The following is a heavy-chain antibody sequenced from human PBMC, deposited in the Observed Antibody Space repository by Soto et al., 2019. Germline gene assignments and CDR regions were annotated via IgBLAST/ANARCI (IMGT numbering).Heavy chain of an antibody. CDR3: ARVPDV. CDR1: GGSISSGGYS. CDR2: IYHSGST. V-gene: IGHV4-30-2*01. Sequence: HLQLQESGSGLVKPSQTLSLTCAVSGGSISSGGYSWSWIRQPPGKGLEWIGYIYHSGSTYYHPSLKSRVTMSVDRSKNQFSLKLSSLTAADTAMYYCARVPDVWGQGTTVTVSS. J-gene: IGHJ6*02.